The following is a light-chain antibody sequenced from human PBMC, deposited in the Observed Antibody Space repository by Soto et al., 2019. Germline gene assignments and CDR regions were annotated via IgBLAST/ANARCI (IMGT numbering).Light chain of an antibody. J-gene: IGKJ1*01. CDR1: QSVSSN. V-gene: IGKV3-15*01. CDR3: QQYNNLART. Sequence: EIVMTQSPATLSVSPGERATLSCRASQSVSSNLAWYQQKPGQAPRLLIYGASTRATGIPARFSGSGSGTEFTLTISSLQSEDFAVYYCQQYNNLARTFGQGTTVEIK. CDR2: GAS.